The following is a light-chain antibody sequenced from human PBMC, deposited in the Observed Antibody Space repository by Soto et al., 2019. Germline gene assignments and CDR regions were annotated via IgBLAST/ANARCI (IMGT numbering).Light chain of an antibody. CDR2: EVS. J-gene: IGLJ1*01. CDR3: NSLTSSSTFV. Sequence: QSVLTQPASVSGSPGQSITISCTGTSSDVGGYNFVSWYQQHPGRAPKLMIYEVSNRPSGVSNRFSGSKSANTASLTISGLQAEDEAHYYCNSLTSSSTFVFGTGTKLTVL. CDR1: SSDVGGYNF. V-gene: IGLV2-14*01.